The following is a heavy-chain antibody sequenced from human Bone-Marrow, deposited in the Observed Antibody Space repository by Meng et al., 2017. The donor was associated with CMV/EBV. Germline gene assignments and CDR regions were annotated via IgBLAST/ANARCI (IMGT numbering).Heavy chain of an antibody. CDR1: GGTFSSYA. V-gene: IGHV1-2*02. J-gene: IGHJ4*02. D-gene: IGHD4-11*01. CDR3: ARDWDYSNGPFDY. CDR2: INSNSGDT. Sequence: ASVKVSCKSSGGTFSSYAVTWVRQAPGQGLEWMGLINSNSGDTQYAQKFQGRVTMTRDTSISTGYMELSRLRSDDTAVYYCARDWDYSNGPFDYWGQGTLVTVSS.